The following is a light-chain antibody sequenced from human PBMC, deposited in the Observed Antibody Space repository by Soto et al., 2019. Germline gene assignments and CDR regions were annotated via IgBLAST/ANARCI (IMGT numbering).Light chain of an antibody. CDR3: AAWDDSLNGVV. CDR1: RSNIGSYT. CDR2: SNN. J-gene: IGLJ2*01. V-gene: IGLV1-44*01. Sequence: QSVLTQTPSASGTPGQRVTISCSGSRSNIGSYTVNWYQQLPGTAPKLLIYSNNQRPSGVPDRFSGSKSGTSASLAISGLQSEDEADYDCAAWDDSLNGVVFGGGTKLTVL.